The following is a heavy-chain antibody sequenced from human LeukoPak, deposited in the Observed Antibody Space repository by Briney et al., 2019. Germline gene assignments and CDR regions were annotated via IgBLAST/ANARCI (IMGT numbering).Heavy chain of an antibody. V-gene: IGHV5-51*01. CDR1: GYSFTSYW. Sequence: GESLKISCKGSGYSFTSYWIGWVRQMPGKGLEWMGIIYPGDSDTRYSPSFQGQVTISADKSISTAYLQWSSLKASDTAMYYCGRSPTPGYSVYYFDYWGQGTLVTVSS. J-gene: IGHJ4*02. CDR3: GRSPTPGYSVYYFDY. D-gene: IGHD5-18*01. CDR2: IYPGDSDT.